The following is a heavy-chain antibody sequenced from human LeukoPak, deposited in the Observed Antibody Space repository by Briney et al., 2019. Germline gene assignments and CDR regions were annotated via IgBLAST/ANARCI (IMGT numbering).Heavy chain of an antibody. V-gene: IGHV3-48*01. D-gene: IGHD1-26*01. CDR1: GFSFSTYS. Sequence: QAGGSLRLSCAASGFSFSTYSTNWVRQAPGKGLEWVSYIHKSGTITYYRDSVKGRFTISRDNAKNSLYLQMNSLRAEDTGVYYCARDPSGDSGSFPWGQGTLVTVSS. CDR3: ARDPSGDSGSFP. J-gene: IGHJ5*02. CDR2: IHKSGTIT.